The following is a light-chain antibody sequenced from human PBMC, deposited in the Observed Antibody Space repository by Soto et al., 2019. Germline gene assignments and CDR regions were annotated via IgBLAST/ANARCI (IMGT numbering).Light chain of an antibody. CDR1: QSVSNNY. Sequence: EIVLTQSPGTPSLSPGERATLSCRASQSVSNNYLAWYQQKPGQAPRLLIYGASNRATGIPDRFSGSGSGTDFTLTISRLEPEDVAVYYCQQYGSSGTFGQGTKVEIK. J-gene: IGKJ1*01. CDR2: GAS. CDR3: QQYGSSGT. V-gene: IGKV3-20*01.